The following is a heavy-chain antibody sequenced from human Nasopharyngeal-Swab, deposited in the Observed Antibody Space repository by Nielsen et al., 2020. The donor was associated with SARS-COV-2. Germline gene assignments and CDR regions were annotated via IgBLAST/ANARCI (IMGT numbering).Heavy chain of an antibody. J-gene: IGHJ4*02. D-gene: IGHD2-15*01. V-gene: IGHV4-30-4*01. Sequence: RQAPVKGLEWVGYIYYSGSTYYNPSLKSRVTISVDTSKNQFSLKLSSVTAADTAVYYCARAVVWVGAAPSAVWGYFDYWGQGTLVTVSS. CDR2: IYYSGST. CDR3: ARAVVWVGAAPSAVWGYFDY.